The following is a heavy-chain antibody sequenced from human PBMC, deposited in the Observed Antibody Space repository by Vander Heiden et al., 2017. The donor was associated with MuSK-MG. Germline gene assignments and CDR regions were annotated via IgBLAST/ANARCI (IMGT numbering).Heavy chain of an antibody. J-gene: IGHJ4*02. CDR1: GYSISSGYY. CDR3: ARLPEGVADTHADD. CDR2: IYHSGRN. V-gene: IGHV4-38-2*01. D-gene: IGHD2-15*01. Sequence: QVQLQESGPGLVKPSETLSLTCAVSGYSISSGYYWGWIRQPPGKGLEWIGSIYHSGRNYYYPARKSRVTISVDTSKNQLSRKLRSVTAAATAVYYCARLPEGVADTHADDWGQGTMVTVSS.